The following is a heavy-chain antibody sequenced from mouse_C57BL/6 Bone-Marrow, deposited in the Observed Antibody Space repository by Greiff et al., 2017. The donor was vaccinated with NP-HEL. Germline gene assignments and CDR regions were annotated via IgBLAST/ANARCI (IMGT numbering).Heavy chain of an antibody. V-gene: IGHV1-26*01. CDR3: ARATDYEYDGAMDY. CDR2: INPNNGGT. J-gene: IGHJ4*01. Sequence: EVQLQQSGPELVKPGASVKISCKASGYTFTDYYMNWVKQSHGKSLEWIGDINPNNGGTSYNQKFKGKATLTVDKSSSIAYMELRSLTSEDSAVYYCARATDYEYDGAMDYGGQGTAVTVSA. D-gene: IGHD2-4*01. CDR1: GYTFTDYY.